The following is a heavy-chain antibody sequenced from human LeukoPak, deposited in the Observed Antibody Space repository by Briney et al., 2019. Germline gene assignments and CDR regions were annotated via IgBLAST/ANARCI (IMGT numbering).Heavy chain of an antibody. D-gene: IGHD6-13*01. J-gene: IGHJ3*02. CDR2: ISIPGSI. CDR1: GFIVSSNY. V-gene: IGHV3-53*01. CDR3: ARDKGSSWSDAFDI. Sequence: GGSLRLSCAASGFIVSSNYMTWVRQAPGKGLEWVSVISIPGSITYADSVKGRFTTSRDNSKNTLYLQMNSLRADDTAVYYCARDKGSSWSDAFDIWGQGTMVTASS.